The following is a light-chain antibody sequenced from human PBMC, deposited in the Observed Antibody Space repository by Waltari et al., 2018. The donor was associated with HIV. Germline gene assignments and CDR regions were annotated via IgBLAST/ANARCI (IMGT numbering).Light chain of an antibody. CDR2: DAA. Sequence: EVVLTQSPVTLSLSPGERATLSCRASQSVGSSSLAWYQQKPGQAPRLLIYDAAYVATDIPARFSGIGSGTDFTLTISSLEPEDFAVYYCQQRRNWPKTFGQWTKLEI. V-gene: IGKV3-11*01. CDR3: QQRRNWPKT. CDR1: QSVGSSS. J-gene: IGKJ2*01.